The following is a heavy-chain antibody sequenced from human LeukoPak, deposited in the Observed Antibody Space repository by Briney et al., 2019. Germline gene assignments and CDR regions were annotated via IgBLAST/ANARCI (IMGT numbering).Heavy chain of an antibody. J-gene: IGHJ6*03. V-gene: IGHV3-7*01. Sequence: PGGSLRLSCAASGFTFSTYWMTWVRQAPGKGLEWVANIKQDGSEKYYVDSVKGRFTISRDNTKNSMYLQVNSLRAEDTAVYYCARDSVRYQLLLKNYYYYYMDVWGKGTTVTVSS. CDR1: GFTFSTYW. D-gene: IGHD2-2*01. CDR2: IKQDGSEK. CDR3: ARDSVRYQLLLKNYYYYYMDV.